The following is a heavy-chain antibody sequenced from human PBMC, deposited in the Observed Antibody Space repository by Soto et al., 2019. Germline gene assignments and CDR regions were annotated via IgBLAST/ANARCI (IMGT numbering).Heavy chain of an antibody. CDR2: ISAYNGNT. V-gene: IGHV1-18*04. Sequence: GASVKVSCKASGYTFTSYGISWVRRAPGQGLEWMGWISAYNGNTNYAQKLQGRVTMTTDTSTSTAYMELRSLRSDDTAVYYCARVVPTTPAIAARLFNWFDPWGQGTLVTVSS. CDR1: GYTFTSYG. D-gene: IGHD6-6*01. CDR3: ARVVPTTPAIAARLFNWFDP. J-gene: IGHJ5*02.